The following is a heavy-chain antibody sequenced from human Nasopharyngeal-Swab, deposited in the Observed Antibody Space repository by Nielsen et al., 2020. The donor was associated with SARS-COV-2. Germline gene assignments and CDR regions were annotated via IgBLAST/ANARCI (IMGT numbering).Heavy chain of an antibody. J-gene: IGHJ4*02. Sequence: VRQAPGKGLEWVSSISSSSSCIYYADSVKGRFTISRDNAKNSLYLQMNSLRAEDTAVYYCARDTVLYYDILTGYALDYWGQGTLVTVSS. D-gene: IGHD3-9*01. CDR3: ARDTVLYYDILTGYALDY. V-gene: IGHV3-21*01. CDR2: ISSSSSCI.